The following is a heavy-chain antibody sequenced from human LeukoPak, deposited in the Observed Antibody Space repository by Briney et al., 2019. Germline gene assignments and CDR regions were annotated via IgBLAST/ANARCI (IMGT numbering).Heavy chain of an antibody. J-gene: IGHJ5*02. D-gene: IGHD2-21*01. Sequence: PSETLPLTCAVYGGSFSGYYWSWLRQPPGKGLEWIGEINHSGSTNYNPSLKSRVTISVDTSKNQFSLKLSSVTAADTAVYYCARDWSRFDPWGQGTLVTVSS. CDR3: ARDWSRFDP. V-gene: IGHV4-34*01. CDR1: GGSFSGYY. CDR2: INHSGST.